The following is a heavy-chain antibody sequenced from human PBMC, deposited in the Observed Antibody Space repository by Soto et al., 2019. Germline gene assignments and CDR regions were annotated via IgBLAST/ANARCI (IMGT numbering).Heavy chain of an antibody. CDR3: ARLMGY. D-gene: IGHD2-8*01. V-gene: IGHV3-66*01. Sequence: EVQLVESGGGLVQPGGSLRLSCAASGFTVSSNYMNWVRQAPGKGLEWVSVIYSGNITYYADSVKGRFTISRDNSKNTLDFHMNSLRAAEAAVYYCARLMGYWGQGTLVTVSS. CDR1: GFTVSSNY. J-gene: IGHJ4*02. CDR2: IYSGNIT.